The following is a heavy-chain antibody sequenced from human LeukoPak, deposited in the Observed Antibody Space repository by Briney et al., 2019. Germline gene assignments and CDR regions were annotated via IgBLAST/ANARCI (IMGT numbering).Heavy chain of an antibody. Sequence: AEGSLRLSCAAAGFIFSTYGMHWVRQSPGKGLELVAVIWYDGSKTHYRASVKGGFTISRDNFKNTLYLEMNSLRAEDTAVYYCARDTAQRAFDIWGQGTMVTVSS. D-gene: IGHD6-25*01. CDR3: ARDTAQRAFDI. V-gene: IGHV3-33*01. J-gene: IGHJ3*02. CDR2: IWYDGSKT. CDR1: GFIFSTYG.